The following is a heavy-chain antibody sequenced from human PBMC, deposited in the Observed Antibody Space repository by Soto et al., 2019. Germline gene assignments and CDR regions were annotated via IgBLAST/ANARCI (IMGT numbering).Heavy chain of an antibody. J-gene: IGHJ4*02. Sequence: PSETLSHTCTVSGGSLSSSSYYLGWIRPPPGKGLEWIGSIYYSGSTYYNPSLKSRVTISVDTSKNQFSLKLSSVTAADTAVYYCARHVFDWDYYYDSSGYPDYWGQGTLVTVSS. CDR3: ARHVFDWDYYYDSSGYPDY. V-gene: IGHV4-39*01. CDR1: GGSLSSSSYY. CDR2: IYYSGST. D-gene: IGHD3-22*01.